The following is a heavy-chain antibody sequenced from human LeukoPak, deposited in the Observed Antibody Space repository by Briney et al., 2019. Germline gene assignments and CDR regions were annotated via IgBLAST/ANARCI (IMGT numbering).Heavy chain of an antibody. CDR2: ISGSGGST. D-gene: IGHD6-19*01. CDR1: GFTFSSYA. J-gene: IGHJ4*02. V-gene: IGHV3-23*01. CDR3: AKDLGGQWLPEDYFDY. Sequence: PGGSLRLSCAASGFTFSSYAMSWVRQAPGKALEWVSAISGSGGSTYYADSGKGRFTISRDNSKNTLYLQMNSLGAEDTAVYYCAKDLGGQWLPEDYFDYWGQGTLVSVSS.